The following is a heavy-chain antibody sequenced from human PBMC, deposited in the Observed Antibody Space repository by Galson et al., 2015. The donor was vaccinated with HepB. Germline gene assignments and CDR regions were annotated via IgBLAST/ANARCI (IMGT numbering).Heavy chain of an antibody. D-gene: IGHD1-26*01. J-gene: IGHJ4*02. CDR2: ISYDGSNK. Sequence: SLRLSCAASGFTFSSYAMHWVRQAPGKGLEWVAVISYDGSNKYYADSVKGRFTISRDNSKNTLYLQMNSLRAEDTAVYYCARDHSGSYFPYFDYWGQGTLVTVSS. CDR1: GFTFSSYA. CDR3: ARDHSGSYFPYFDY. V-gene: IGHV3-30*04.